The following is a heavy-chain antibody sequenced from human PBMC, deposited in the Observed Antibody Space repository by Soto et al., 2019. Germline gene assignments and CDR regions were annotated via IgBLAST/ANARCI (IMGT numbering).Heavy chain of an antibody. Sequence: KPSETLSLTCTVSGGSISSYYWSWIRRPPGKGLEWIGYIYNSGSTHSNPSLQSRVTISVDTSKNQFYLKLSSVTAAETGIYYCARARITMVREVIKYNMDVWGQGTTVTVSS. CDR3: ARARITMVREVIKYNMDV. V-gene: IGHV4-59*01. CDR1: GGSISSYY. CDR2: IYNSGST. D-gene: IGHD3-10*01. J-gene: IGHJ6*02.